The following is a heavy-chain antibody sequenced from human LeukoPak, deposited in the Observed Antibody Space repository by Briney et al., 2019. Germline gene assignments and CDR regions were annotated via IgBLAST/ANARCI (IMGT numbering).Heavy chain of an antibody. J-gene: IGHJ3*02. CDR2: IGSDGNT. CDR3: ARGTTVTFPDAFDI. V-gene: IGHV3-23*01. CDR1: GFTFNNYA. Sequence: GGSLRLSCAASGFTFNNYAMSWVRQAPGKGLEWVSAIGSDGNTSYADYVRGHSPISRDNSKTMPYLQMNSLRADDPAVYYCARGTTVTFPDAFDIWGQGTMVTVSS. D-gene: IGHD4-17*01.